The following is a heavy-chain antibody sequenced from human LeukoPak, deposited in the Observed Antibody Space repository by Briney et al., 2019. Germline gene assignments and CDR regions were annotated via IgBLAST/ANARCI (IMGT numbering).Heavy chain of an antibody. CDR3: AKGSKLPTGPITMVRGGLFDY. Sequence: GGSLRLSCAASGFTFSSYAMSWVRQAPGKGLEWVSAISGSGGSTYYADSVKGRFTISRDNSKNTLYLQMNSLRAEDTAVYYCAKGSKLPTGPITMVRGGLFDYWGQGTLVTVSS. J-gene: IGHJ4*02. V-gene: IGHV3-23*01. D-gene: IGHD3-10*01. CDR2: ISGSGGST. CDR1: GFTFSSYA.